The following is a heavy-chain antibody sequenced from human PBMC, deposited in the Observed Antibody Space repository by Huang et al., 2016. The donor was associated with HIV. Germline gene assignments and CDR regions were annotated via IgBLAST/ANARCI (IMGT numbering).Heavy chain of an antibody. CDR2: FDPEIGGT. CDR1: EYTLTELS. D-gene: IGHD3-9*01. Sequence: QVQLVQSRAEVKKPGAAVKVSCKVSEYTLTELSIQWVRQAPGKGLEWIGGFDPEIGGTIYAQKFHGRVTMTEDTSTETAFMELSVLRPEDTAVYYCATCFDVFFDFWGQGTLVTISS. V-gene: IGHV1-24*01. CDR3: ATCFDVFFDF. J-gene: IGHJ4*02.